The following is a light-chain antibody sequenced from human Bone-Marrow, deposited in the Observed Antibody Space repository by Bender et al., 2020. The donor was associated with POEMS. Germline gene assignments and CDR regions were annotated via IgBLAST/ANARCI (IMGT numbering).Light chain of an antibody. CDR3: CSYAGSDIVV. V-gene: IGLV2-23*01. J-gene: IGLJ2*01. Sequence: QSALTQPASVSGSPGQSITISCTGTTSDFGTHKVVSWYQQHPGKAPKWMIYEDSKRPSGVSNRFSGSKSGNTASLTISGLQAEDEAEYHCCSYAGSDIVVFGGGTKLTVL. CDR1: TSDFGTHKV. CDR2: EDS.